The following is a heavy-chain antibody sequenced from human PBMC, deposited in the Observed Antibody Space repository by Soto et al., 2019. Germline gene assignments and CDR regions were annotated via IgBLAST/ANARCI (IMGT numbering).Heavy chain of an antibody. CDR1: GFTFSSYS. CDR3: ARDVCGGGCYLDY. J-gene: IGHJ4*02. CDR2: ISSSSSYI. Sequence: EVQLVESGGGLVKPGGSLRLSCAASGFTFSSYSMNWVRQAPGKGLEWVSSISSSSSYIYYADSVKGRFTISRDNAKKSRCLQMNGLSAEDTAVYYCARDVCGGGCYLDYWGQGTLVTVSS. V-gene: IGHV3-21*01. D-gene: IGHD2-21*02.